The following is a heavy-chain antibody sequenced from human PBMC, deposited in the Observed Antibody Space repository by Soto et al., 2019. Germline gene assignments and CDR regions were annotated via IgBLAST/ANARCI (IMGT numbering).Heavy chain of an antibody. CDR3: GRGRKSDFSSMSCSDDYNYGMDV. CDR2: INHSGST. CDR1: GGSFSGYY. J-gene: IGHJ6*04. D-gene: IGHD2-2*01. V-gene: IGHV4-34*01. Sequence: PSETLSLTCAVYGGSFSGYYWSWIRQPPGKGLGWIGEINHSGSTNYNPSLKSRVTISVDTSKTQSSMKRSSVTAADTAVSYCGRGRKSDFSSMSCSDDYNYGMDVWGKGTPVTV.